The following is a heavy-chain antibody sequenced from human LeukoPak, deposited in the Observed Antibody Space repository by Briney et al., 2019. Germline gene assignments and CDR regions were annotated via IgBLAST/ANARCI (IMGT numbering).Heavy chain of an antibody. CDR2: IQQDGSEK. CDR1: GFTFTTCW. Sequence: PGGSLRLSCVASGFTFTTCWMSWVRQAPGKGLEWVANIQQDGSEKYYVDSVKGRFTISRDNAKNSLCLQMNTLRAEDTAVYYCARVYSGSYPDYWGQGTLVTVSS. J-gene: IGHJ4*02. CDR3: ARVYSGSYPDY. D-gene: IGHD1-26*01. V-gene: IGHV3-7*03.